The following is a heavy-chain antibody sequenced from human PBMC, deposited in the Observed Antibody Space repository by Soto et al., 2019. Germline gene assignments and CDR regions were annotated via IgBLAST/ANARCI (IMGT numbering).Heavy chain of an antibody. J-gene: IGHJ5*02. V-gene: IGHV3-53*01. CDR1: GFSVSSNY. CDR3: ARHRHPRGTVGATSPLDP. D-gene: IGHD1-26*01. Sequence: GGSLRLSCAISGFSVSSNYLSWIRQAPGKGLEWVSVHYSGGSTYYADSVQGRFTISRDKSNNTLYLQMRRVRAEDTAVYFCARHRHPRGTVGATSPLDPWGQGTQVTVSS. CDR2: HYSGGST.